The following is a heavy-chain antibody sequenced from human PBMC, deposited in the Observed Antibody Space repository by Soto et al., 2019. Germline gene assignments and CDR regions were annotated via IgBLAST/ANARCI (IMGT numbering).Heavy chain of an antibody. J-gene: IGHJ6*02. D-gene: IGHD3-22*01. Sequence: ASVKVSCKASGYTFTGYYMHWVRQAPGQGLEWMGWINPNSGGTNYAQKFQGRVTMTRDTSISTAYMELSRLRSDDTAVYYCARDQDTVRLVVVTSYGMDVWGQGTTVTVSS. CDR1: GYTFTGYY. CDR2: INPNSGGT. CDR3: ARDQDTVRLVVVTSYGMDV. V-gene: IGHV1-2*02.